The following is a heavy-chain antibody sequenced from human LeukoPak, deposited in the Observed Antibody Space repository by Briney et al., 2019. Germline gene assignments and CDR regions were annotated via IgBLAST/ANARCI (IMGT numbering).Heavy chain of an antibody. Sequence: PSETLSLTCAVSGYSISSGYYWGWIRQPPGKGLEWIGSTYHSGSTYYNPSLKSRVTISVDTSKNQFSLKLSSVTAADTAVYYCARQGIAVAGTKVFDYWGQGTLVTVSS. D-gene: IGHD6-19*01. CDR1: GYSISSGYY. CDR3: ARQGIAVAGTKVFDY. V-gene: IGHV4-38-2*01. CDR2: TYHSGST. J-gene: IGHJ4*02.